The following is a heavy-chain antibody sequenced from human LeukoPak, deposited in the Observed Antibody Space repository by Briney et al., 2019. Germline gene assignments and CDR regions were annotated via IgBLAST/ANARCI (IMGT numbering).Heavy chain of an antibody. Sequence: GGSLRLSCAASGFTFSSYAMRWVRQAPGKGLEWVSAISGSGGSTYYADSVKGRFTISRDNSKNTLYLQMNSLRAEDTAVYYCAKPPTGDCSSTSCSPSDYWGQGTLVTVSS. CDR3: AKPPTGDCSSTSCSPSDY. D-gene: IGHD2-2*01. J-gene: IGHJ4*02. CDR2: ISGSGGST. CDR1: GFTFSSYA. V-gene: IGHV3-23*01.